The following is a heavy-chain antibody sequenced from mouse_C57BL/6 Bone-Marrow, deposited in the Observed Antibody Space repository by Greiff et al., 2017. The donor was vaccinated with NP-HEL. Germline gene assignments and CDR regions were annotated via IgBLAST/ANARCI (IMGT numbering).Heavy chain of an antibody. CDR2: IHPNSGST. Sequence: QVQLQQPGAELVKPGASVTLSCKASGYTFTSYWMHWVKQRPGQGLEWIGMIHPNSGSTNYNEKFKSKATLTVDKSSSTAYMQLSSLTSEDSAVYYCARSGWLLPHYYAMDYWGQGTSVTVSS. V-gene: IGHV1-64*01. D-gene: IGHD2-3*01. J-gene: IGHJ4*01. CDR1: GYTFTSYW. CDR3: ARSGWLLPHYYAMDY.